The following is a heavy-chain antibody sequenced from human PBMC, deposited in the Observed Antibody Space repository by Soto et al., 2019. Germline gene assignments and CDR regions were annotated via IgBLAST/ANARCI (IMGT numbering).Heavy chain of an antibody. CDR3: AKISRYCSSTSCPRYYYYGMDV. V-gene: IGHV3-23*01. J-gene: IGHJ6*02. CDR1: GFTFSSYA. Sequence: PGGSLRVSCAAAGFTFSSYAMSWVSKAPGKGLEWVSAISGSGGSTYYADSVKGRFTISRDNSKNTLYLQMNSLRAEDTAVYYCAKISRYCSSTSCPRYYYYGMDVWGQGTTVTVSS. D-gene: IGHD2-2*01. CDR2: ISGSGGST.